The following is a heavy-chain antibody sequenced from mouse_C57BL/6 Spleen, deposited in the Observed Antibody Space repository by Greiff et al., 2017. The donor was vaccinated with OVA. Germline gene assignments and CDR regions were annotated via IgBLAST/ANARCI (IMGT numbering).Heavy chain of an antibody. Sequence: QVQLQQPGAELVKPGASVKLSCKASGYTLTSYWMQWVKQRPGQGLEWIGEIDPSDSYTNYNQKFKGKATLTVDTSSSTAYMQLSSLTSEDSAVYYCARSGHFDYWGQGTTLTVSS. CDR2: IDPSDSYT. V-gene: IGHV1-50*01. CDR1: GYTLTSYW. J-gene: IGHJ2*01. CDR3: ARSGHFDY. D-gene: IGHD3-1*01.